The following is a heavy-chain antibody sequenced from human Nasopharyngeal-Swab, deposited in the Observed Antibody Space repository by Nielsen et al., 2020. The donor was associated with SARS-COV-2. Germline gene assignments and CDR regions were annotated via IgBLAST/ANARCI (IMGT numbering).Heavy chain of an antibody. J-gene: IGHJ6*02. Sequence: SETLSLTCTVSGGSISRSYWSWIRQPPGKGLEWIGYIYYSGSTNYNPSLKSRVTMSVDTSKNQFSLKLSSVTAADTAVYYCARDPSLHYYYYYGMDVWGQGTTVTVSS. V-gene: IGHV4-59*12. CDR1: GGSISRSY. CDR3: ARDPSLHYYYYYGMDV. CDR2: IYYSGST.